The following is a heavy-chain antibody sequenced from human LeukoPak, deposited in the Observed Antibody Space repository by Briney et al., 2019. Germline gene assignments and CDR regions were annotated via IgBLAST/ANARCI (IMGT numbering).Heavy chain of an antibody. CDR2: INPNSGGT. V-gene: IGHV1-2*02. Sequence: GASVKVSCKASGYTFTGYYMHWVRQAPGQGLEWMGWINPNSGGTNYAQKFQGRVTMTRDTSISTAYMELSRLRSDDTAVYYCAREFLGGGAIRGVIEAFDYWGQGTPVTVSS. CDR1: GYTFTGYY. CDR3: AREFLGGGAIRGVIEAFDY. D-gene: IGHD3-10*01. J-gene: IGHJ4*02.